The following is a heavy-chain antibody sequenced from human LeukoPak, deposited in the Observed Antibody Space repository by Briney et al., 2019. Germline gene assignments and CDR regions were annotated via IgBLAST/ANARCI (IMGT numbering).Heavy chain of an antibody. CDR3: AREGVDDGFDI. J-gene: IGHJ3*02. CDR1: GFTFTSYC. V-gene: IGHV3-7*01. CDR2: IKQDVSEK. Sequence: PGGSLRLSCAPSGFTFTSYCMSWVRQAPGKGLEWVANIKQDVSEKYYMNSVKGGFTTSRDNAKNTLYLQMDSLTAEDTAVYYCAREGVDDGFDIWGQGTMVTVSS.